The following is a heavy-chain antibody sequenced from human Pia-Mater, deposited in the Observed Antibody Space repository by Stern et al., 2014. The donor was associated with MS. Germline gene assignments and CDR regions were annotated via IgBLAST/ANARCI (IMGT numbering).Heavy chain of an antibody. CDR2: IYPYDSDT. V-gene: IGHV5-51*01. CDR3: ARHVQGFDY. Sequence: EVQLVESGAEVKKPGESLKISCKLSGYSFTIYYIAWVRQMPGKGLEWMGVIYPYDSDTTYSPSFQGPVTISADKSLTTAYLQWSSLRASDTAMYYCARHVQGFDYWGQGTLVTVSS. J-gene: IGHJ4*02. CDR1: GYSFTIYY.